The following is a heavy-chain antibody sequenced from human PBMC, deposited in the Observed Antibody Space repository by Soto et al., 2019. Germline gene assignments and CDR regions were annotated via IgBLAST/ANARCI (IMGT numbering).Heavy chain of an antibody. Sequence: VQLVESGGGVVQPGRSLRLSCAASGFTFTAYSMHWVRQAPGKGLEWAAVISFDGRNKSYADSVEGRFTVSSENSEKTLYREMNSLRDEDTTVYLCAGVGGFYYMLTGPFDNWGRGALITVSS. CDR3: AGVGGFYYMLTGPFDN. V-gene: IGHV3-30-3*01. CDR2: ISFDGRNK. J-gene: IGHJ4*02. CDR1: GFTFTAYS. D-gene: IGHD3-9*01.